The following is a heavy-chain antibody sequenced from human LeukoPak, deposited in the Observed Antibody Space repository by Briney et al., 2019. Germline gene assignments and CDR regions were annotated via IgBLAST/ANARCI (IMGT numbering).Heavy chain of an antibody. J-gene: IGHJ4*02. CDR2: INPNSGGT. V-gene: IGHV1-2*02. CDR3: ARVYVGFGELFLDY. CDR1: GFTFTGYY. Sequence: ASVKVSCKASGFTFTGYYMHWVRQAPGQGLEWMGWINPNSGGTNYAQKFQGRVTMTRDTSISTAYMELSRLRSDDTAVYYCARVYVGFGELFLDYWGQGTLVTVSS. D-gene: IGHD3-10*01.